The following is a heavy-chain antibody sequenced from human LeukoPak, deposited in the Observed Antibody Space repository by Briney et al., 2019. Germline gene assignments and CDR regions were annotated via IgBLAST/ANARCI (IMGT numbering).Heavy chain of an antibody. CDR1: GFTFSSYA. J-gene: IGHJ4*02. D-gene: IGHD5-18*01. CDR3: AKGNGYSYGRYYFDY. V-gene: IGHV3-23*01. CDR2: IGGSGGNT. Sequence: GGSLRLSCAASGFTFSSYAMTWVRQAPGKGLEWVSAIGGSGGNTYYADSVKGRFIISRDNSMNTLYLQMNSLRAEDTAVYYCAKGNGYSYGRYYFDYWGQGTLVTVSS.